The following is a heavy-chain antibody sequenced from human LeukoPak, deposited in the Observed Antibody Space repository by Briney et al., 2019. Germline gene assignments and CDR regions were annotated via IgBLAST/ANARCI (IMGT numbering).Heavy chain of an antibody. CDR2: IHPEGNEK. CDR3: ARGDAFSGDH. CDR1: GFSFTNFW. V-gene: IGHV3-7*04. Sequence: PGGSLRLSCAVSGFSFTNFWMSWVRQAPGRGLEWVANIHPEGNEKYHVESVKGRFTISRDNTKNLLFLQMKGLRVEDTAVYYCARGDAFSGDHWGQGTLVTVSS. J-gene: IGHJ4*02.